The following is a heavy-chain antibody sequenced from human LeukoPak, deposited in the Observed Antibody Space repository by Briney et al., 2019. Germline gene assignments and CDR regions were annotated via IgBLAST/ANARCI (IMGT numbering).Heavy chain of an antibody. CDR2: INHSGST. Sequence: SETLSLTCAVYGGSFSGYYWSWIRKPPGKGLEWIGEINHSGSTNYNPSLKSRVTISVDTSKNQFSLKLSSVTAADTAVYYCARVFYYDSSGFYGMDVWGQGTTVTVSS. CDR1: GGSFSGYY. D-gene: IGHD3-22*01. V-gene: IGHV4-34*01. CDR3: ARVFYYDSSGFYGMDV. J-gene: IGHJ6*02.